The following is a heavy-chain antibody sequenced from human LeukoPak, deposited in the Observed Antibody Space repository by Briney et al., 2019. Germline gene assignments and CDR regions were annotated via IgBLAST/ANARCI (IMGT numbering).Heavy chain of an antibody. V-gene: IGHV3-23*01. D-gene: IGHD2-8*01. Sequence: KPGGSLRLSCAASGFTFSSYAMSWVRQAPGKGLEWVSAISASGGSTYYADSMKGRFTISRDNSKNTLYLQLNSLKIEDTAVYYCTTDGTSDGLWYWGQGALVTVSS. J-gene: IGHJ4*02. CDR1: GFTFSSYA. CDR3: TTDGTSDGLWY. CDR2: ISASGGST.